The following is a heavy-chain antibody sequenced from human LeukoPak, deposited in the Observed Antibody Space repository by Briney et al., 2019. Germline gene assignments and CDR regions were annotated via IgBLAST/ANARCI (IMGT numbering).Heavy chain of an antibody. Sequence: GGSLRLSCVASGFTFSSYSISWIRQAPGKGLEWVSFVSSFSDTIEYADSVKGRFTIARDNAENSVSLQMNSLRAEDTAVYYCARYDYGDALDIWGQGTMVTVSS. CDR1: GFTFSSYS. D-gene: IGHD4-17*01. V-gene: IGHV3-48*04. CDR3: ARYDYGDALDI. CDR2: VSSFSDTI. J-gene: IGHJ3*02.